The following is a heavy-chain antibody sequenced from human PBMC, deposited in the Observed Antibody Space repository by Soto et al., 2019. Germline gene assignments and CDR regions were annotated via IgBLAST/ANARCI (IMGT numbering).Heavy chain of an antibody. Sequence: GGSLRLSCAASGFTFSSYWMSWVRQAPGKGLEWVANIKQDGSEKYYVDSVKGRFTISRDNAKNSLYLQMNSLRAEDTAVYYCARDILWFGEPPLDVWGKGTTVTVSS. CDR3: ARDILWFGEPPLDV. CDR2: IKQDGSEK. V-gene: IGHV3-7*01. CDR1: GFTFSSYW. J-gene: IGHJ6*04. D-gene: IGHD3-10*01.